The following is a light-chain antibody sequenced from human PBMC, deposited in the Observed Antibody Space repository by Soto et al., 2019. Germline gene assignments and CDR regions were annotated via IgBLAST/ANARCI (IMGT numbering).Light chain of an antibody. CDR3: QQYNKWPQWT. J-gene: IGKJ1*01. V-gene: IGKV3-15*01. Sequence: EIVMTQSPATLSLSPGERATLSCRASQSVNSNLAWYQQKAGQAPRLLIYGTSTRATGIPARFSGSGSGTDFTLTISSLQFEDFAVYYCQQYNKWPQWTFGQGTKVDIK. CDR2: GTS. CDR1: QSVNSN.